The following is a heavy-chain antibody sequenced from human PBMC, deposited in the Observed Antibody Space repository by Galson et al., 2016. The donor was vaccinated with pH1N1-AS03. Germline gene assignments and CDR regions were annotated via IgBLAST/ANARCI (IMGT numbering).Heavy chain of an antibody. D-gene: IGHD3-22*01. J-gene: IGHJ6*02. CDR1: GFTFSSYV. CDR2: ISYDGSNK. Sequence: SLRLSCAASGFTFSSYVMHWVRQAPGKGLEWVAVISYDGSNKYYADSVKGRFTISRDNSKNTLYLQMNSLRAEDTAVYYCERDRTFDSSGYHDYYYYYGIDVWGQGTTVTVSS. CDR3: ERDRTFDSSGYHDYYYYYGIDV. V-gene: IGHV3-30*04.